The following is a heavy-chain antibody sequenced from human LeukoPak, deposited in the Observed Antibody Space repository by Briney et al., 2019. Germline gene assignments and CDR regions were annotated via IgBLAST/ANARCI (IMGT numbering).Heavy chain of an antibody. V-gene: IGHV4-34*01. CDR1: GGSFSGYY. Sequence: SETLSLTCAVYGGSFSGYYWSWIRQPPGRGLEWIGEIEHSGSTNYNPSLKSRVTISVDTSKNQFSLKLGSVAAADAAVYYCARAAREEFWSGYYALFDYWGEGTLVTVSS. D-gene: IGHD3-3*01. J-gene: IGHJ4*02. CDR3: ARAAREEFWSGYYALFDY. CDR2: IEHSGST.